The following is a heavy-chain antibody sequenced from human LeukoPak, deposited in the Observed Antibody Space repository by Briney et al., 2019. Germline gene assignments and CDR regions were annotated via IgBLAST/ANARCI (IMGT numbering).Heavy chain of an antibody. D-gene: IGHD5-18*01. CDR2: IYYSGST. V-gene: IGHV4-59*01. CDR1: GYSISNGYY. CDR3: ARDGGGGYSYESELTH. Sequence: PSETLSLTCTVSGYSISNGYYWGWIRQPPGKGLEWIGYIYYSGSTNYNPSLKSRATISVDTSKDQFSLKLGSVTAADTAVYYCARDGGGGYSYESELTHWGQGTLVTVSS. J-gene: IGHJ4*02.